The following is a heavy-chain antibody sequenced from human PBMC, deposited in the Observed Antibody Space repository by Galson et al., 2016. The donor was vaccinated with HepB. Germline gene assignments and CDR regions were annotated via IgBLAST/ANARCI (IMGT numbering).Heavy chain of an antibody. D-gene: IGHD3-9*01. CDR1: GFTFNSDW. Sequence: APRLSCAASGFTFNSDWMNWVRQAPGKGLEGVANLKQDGSEKYYLDSVRGRFTISRDNAKTSLYLTMNSLRAEDTAVYYCARDGRYFDWLLSPIFDSWGQGTLVTVSS. J-gene: IGHJ4*02. CDR3: ARDGRYFDWLLSPIFDS. CDR2: LKQDGSEK. V-gene: IGHV3-7*03.